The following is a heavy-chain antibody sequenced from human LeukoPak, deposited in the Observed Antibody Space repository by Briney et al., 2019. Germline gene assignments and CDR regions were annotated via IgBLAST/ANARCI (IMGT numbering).Heavy chain of an antibody. CDR1: GFTLSSYW. V-gene: IGHV3-74*01. D-gene: IGHD3-22*01. J-gene: IGHJ3*02. CDR2: INTDGSST. Sequence: GGSLRLSCAASGFTLSSYWMHWVRQAPGKGLVWVSRINTDGSSTSYADSVKGRFTISRDNAKNTLYLQMNSLRAEDTAVYYCARDSDSGHAFDIWGQGTMVTVSS. CDR3: ARDSDSGHAFDI.